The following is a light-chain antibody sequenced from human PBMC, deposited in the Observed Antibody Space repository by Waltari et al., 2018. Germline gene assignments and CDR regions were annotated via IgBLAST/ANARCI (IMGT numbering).Light chain of an antibody. CDR3: QQYYSTPLA. Sequence: DIVMTQSPESLAVSLGERATLNCTSSQTVLDRSSNKNYLAWYQVRPGQPPKLRISWASTRQSGVPDRFSGSGSGTDFTLTISSLQAEDVAVYYCQQYYSTPLAFGQGTKVEIK. CDR2: WAS. CDR1: QTVLDRSSNKNY. J-gene: IGKJ1*01. V-gene: IGKV4-1*01.